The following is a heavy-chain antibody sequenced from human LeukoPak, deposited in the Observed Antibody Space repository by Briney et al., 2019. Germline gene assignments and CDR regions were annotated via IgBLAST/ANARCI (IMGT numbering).Heavy chain of an antibody. CDR1: GYTFTGYY. CDR3: ARDVAASLAAWLVYYYYMDV. D-gene: IGHD6-13*01. Sequence: ASVKVSCKASGYTFTGYYMHWVRQAPGQGLEWMGWINPNSGGTNYAQKFQGRVTMTRDTSISTAYMELSRLKSDDTAVYYCARDVAASLAAWLVYYYYMDVWGKGTTVTISS. J-gene: IGHJ6*03. CDR2: INPNSGGT. V-gene: IGHV1-2*02.